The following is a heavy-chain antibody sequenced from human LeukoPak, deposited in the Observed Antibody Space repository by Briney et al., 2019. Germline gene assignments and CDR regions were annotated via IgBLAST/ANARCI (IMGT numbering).Heavy chain of an antibody. CDR2: ISYDGNNK. J-gene: IGHJ5*02. Sequence: GGSLRLSCAASGFTFSSYGMHWVRQAPGKGLEWVAVISYDGNNKYYAESVRGRFTISRGNSKNTLYLQMNSLRADDTAVYYCARAGPPAFDPWGQGTLVTVSS. CDR1: GFTFSSYG. CDR3: ARAGPPAFDP. V-gene: IGHV3-30*03.